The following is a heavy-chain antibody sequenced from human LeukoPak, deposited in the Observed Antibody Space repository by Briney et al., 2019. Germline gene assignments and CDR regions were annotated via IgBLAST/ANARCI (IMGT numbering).Heavy chain of an antibody. CDR1: GFAFSGYG. CDR3: ARTSYDYVWGSYRYIDY. V-gene: IGHV3-23*01. Sequence: GGSLRLSCAASGFAFSGYGMIWVRQAPGKGLEWVSAISGSGGSTYYADSVKGRFTISRDNSKNTLYLQMNSLRAEDTAVYYCARTSYDYVWGSYRYIDYWGQGTLVTVSS. CDR2: ISGSGGST. D-gene: IGHD3-16*02. J-gene: IGHJ4*02.